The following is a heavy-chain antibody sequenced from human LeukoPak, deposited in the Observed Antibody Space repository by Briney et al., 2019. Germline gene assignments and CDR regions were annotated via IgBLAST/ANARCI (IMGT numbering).Heavy chain of an antibody. CDR1: GGSFSGYY. CDR3: ARHGFGSWAVDGSGSAELIN. CDR2: INHSGST. Sequence: SETLSLTCAVYGGSFSGYYWSWIRQPPGKGLEWIGEINHSGSTNYNPSLKSRLTISVDTSKNQFSLKLNSVTAADTAVYYCARHGFGSWAVDGSGSAELINWGQGALVTVSS. V-gene: IGHV4-34*01. D-gene: IGHD3-10*01. J-gene: IGHJ4*02.